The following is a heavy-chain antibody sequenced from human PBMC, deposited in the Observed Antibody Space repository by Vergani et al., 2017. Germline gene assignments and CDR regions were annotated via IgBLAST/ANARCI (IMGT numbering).Heavy chain of an antibody. J-gene: IGHJ6*03. Sequence: EVQLVASGGGLVQRGGSLRLSCEASGFTFSNLWMTWVRQAPGKGLEWVANIKYDGSKKNYVDSVKGRFTISRDNSRNTLYLQMNSLRVEDTANYYCAKSPYQLLRGSYYYYMDVWGKGTTVTVSS. CDR1: GFTFSNLW. CDR3: AKSPYQLLRGSYYYYMDV. CDR2: IKYDGSKK. V-gene: IGHV3-7*03. D-gene: IGHD2-2*01.